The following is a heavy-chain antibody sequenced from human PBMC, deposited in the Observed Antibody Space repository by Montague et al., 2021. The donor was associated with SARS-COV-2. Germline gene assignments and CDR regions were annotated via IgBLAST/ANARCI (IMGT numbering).Heavy chain of an antibody. CDR3: ARDGYNAHHTYWYFEL. D-gene: IGHD5-24*01. Sequence: SETLSLTCTVSGGSISTYYWSWIRQPPGKGLEWIGYIYYSGSTNYSPSLESRVTISVDTSKNQFSLKLSSVTAADTAVYYCARDGYNAHHTYWYFELWGRGTLVTVSS. CDR1: GGSISTYY. CDR2: IYYSGST. V-gene: IGHV4-59*12. J-gene: IGHJ2*01.